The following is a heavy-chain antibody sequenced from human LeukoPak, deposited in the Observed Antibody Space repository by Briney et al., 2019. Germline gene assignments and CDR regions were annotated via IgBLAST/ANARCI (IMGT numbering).Heavy chain of an antibody. D-gene: IGHD1-1*01. CDR3: ARRQGTTLNFDY. CDR1: GYTFSSYG. V-gene: IGHV1-18*01. J-gene: IGHJ4*02. Sequence: ASVKVSCKASGYTFSSYGFSWVRQAPGQGLEWMGWINAYNGNTNYAQNLQGRVTMTTDTSTSTAYMELRGLRSDDTAVYYCARRQGTTLNFDYWGQGTLVTVS. CDR2: INAYNGNT.